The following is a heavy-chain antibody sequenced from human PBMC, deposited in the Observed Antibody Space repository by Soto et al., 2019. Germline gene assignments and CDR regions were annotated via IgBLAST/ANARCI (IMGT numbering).Heavy chain of an antibody. Sequence: QVQLQESGPGLVKPSQTLSLTCTVSGGSISSGDYYWSWIHQPPGKGLEWIGYIYYSGSTYYNPSLKSRVTISVDTSKNQFSLKLSSVTAADTAVYYCARDWDFWSGQRIRYGLDVWGQGTTVTVSS. V-gene: IGHV4-30-4*01. CDR3: ARDWDFWSGQRIRYGLDV. CDR1: GGSISSGDYY. CDR2: IYYSGST. D-gene: IGHD3-3*01. J-gene: IGHJ6*02.